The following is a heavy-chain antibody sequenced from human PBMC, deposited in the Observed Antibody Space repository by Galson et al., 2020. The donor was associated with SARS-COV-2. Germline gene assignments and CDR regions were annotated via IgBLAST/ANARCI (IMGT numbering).Heavy chain of an antibody. CDR2: ISGSNYNT. Sequence: ASVQVPCTASAYAFTRYGISWVRQAPGQGLEGVGWISGSNYNTQHVKKFQDRLTMTTDTSTGTAYMELGNLRSDDTAVYYWARSGRGTYRYFDLWGRGTLVTVSS. CDR3: ARSGRGTYRYFDL. D-gene: IGHD3-16*01. CDR1: AYAFTRYG. J-gene: IGHJ2*01. V-gene: IGHV1-18*01.